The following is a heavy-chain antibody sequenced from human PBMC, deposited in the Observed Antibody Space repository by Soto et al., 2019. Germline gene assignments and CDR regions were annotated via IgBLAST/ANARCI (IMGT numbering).Heavy chain of an antibody. Sequence: PSETLSLTCAVSGGSISSSSSYWGWIRQPPGEGLEWVGSIYYLGNTYYNPSLGSRVTISVDTSKNQFSLKLSSVTAADTAVYYCASLDSWQLLPYFEFWGQGPLVTVSS. D-gene: IGHD2-15*01. CDR1: GGSISSSSSY. J-gene: IGHJ4*02. CDR2: IYYLGNT. V-gene: IGHV4-39*01. CDR3: ASLDSWQLLPYFEF.